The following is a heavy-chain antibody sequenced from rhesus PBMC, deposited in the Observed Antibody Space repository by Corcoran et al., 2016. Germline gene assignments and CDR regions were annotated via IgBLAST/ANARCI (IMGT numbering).Heavy chain of an antibody. Sequence: QVQLQESGPGVVKPSETLSLTCALSGGSISGCFRWSWIRQPPGKGLEWIGYIYGTSTSTNYNPSLKSRVTISKDTSKNQFSLKLSSVTAADTAVYYCARERQLSVFDYWGQGVLVTVSS. CDR2: IYGTSTST. CDR3: ARERQLSVFDY. V-gene: IGHV4S10*01. D-gene: IGHD6-25*01. J-gene: IGHJ4*01. CDR1: GGSISGCFR.